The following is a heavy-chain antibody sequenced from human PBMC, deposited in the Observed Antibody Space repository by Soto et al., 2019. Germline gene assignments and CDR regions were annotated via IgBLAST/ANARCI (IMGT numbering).Heavy chain of an antibody. V-gene: IGHV3-48*01. D-gene: IGHD3-22*01. J-gene: IGHJ3*02. CDR2: INNSSSTI. CDR3: ARGDYYDTSGPFSDAFDI. Sequence: GGSLRLSCAASGFTFSSYSMNWVRQAPGKGLEWVSYINNSSSTIYYADSVKGRFTISRDNAKNSLYLQMNSLRAEDTAVYYCARGDYYDTSGPFSDAFDIWGQGTMVTVSS. CDR1: GFTFSSYS.